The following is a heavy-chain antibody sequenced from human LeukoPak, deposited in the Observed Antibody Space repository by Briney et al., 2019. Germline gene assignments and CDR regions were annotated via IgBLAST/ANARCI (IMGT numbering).Heavy chain of an antibody. CDR3: AKLRSSGSFDY. V-gene: IGHV3-23*01. D-gene: IGHD3-10*01. Sequence: GGSLRLSCAVSGITLSNYGMSWVRQAPGKGLEWVSGISGGGGSTYYADSVKGRFTISRDNSKNTLYLQMNSLRAEDTAVYYCAKLRSSGSFDYWGQGTLVTVSS. J-gene: IGHJ4*02. CDR1: GITLSNYG. CDR2: ISGGGGST.